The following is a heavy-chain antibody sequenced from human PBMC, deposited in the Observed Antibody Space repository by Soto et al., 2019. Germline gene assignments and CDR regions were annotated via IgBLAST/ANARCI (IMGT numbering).Heavy chain of an antibody. CDR1: GGSISSGENF. CDR3: ARDTGTYPYYFDY. V-gene: IGHV4-30-4*01. CDR2: IHHSGST. D-gene: IGHD1-26*01. J-gene: IGHJ4*02. Sequence: SETLSLTCTVSGGSISSGENFWNWIRQSPGKGLEWIGYIHHSGSTYYNPSLKSRLTISVDTSKNQISLKLNSVTAADTAVYYCARDTGTYPYYFDYWGQGTLVTVS.